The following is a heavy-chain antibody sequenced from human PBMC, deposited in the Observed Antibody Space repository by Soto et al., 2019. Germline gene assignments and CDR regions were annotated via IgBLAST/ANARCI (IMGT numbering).Heavy chain of an antibody. CDR1: GFTFSNAW. J-gene: IGHJ6*02. CDR3: TARPTYSGGYGFRSMDV. CDR2: IKSKTDGGTT. Sequence: GGSLRLSCAASGFTFSNAWMNWVRQAPGKGLEWVGRIKSKTDGGTTDYAAPVKGRFTISRDDSNTTLYLKMNSLKTEDTAVYYCTARPTYSGGYGFRSMDVWGQGTTVTVSS. D-gene: IGHD1-26*01. V-gene: IGHV3-15*07.